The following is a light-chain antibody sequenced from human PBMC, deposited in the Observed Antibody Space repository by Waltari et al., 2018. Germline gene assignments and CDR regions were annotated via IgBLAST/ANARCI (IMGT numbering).Light chain of an antibody. CDR1: SFNIGSNS. CDR3: ATWDDSLGGLWV. Sequence: QSVLTQPPSASGTPGQRVTISCSCISFNIGSNSVHWYQQLPGPAPKLLMYGNNPRPSGVPDRFSGSKSGTSASLAISGLRSEDEAIYYCATWDDSLGGLWVFGGGTKVTVL. J-gene: IGLJ3*02. CDR2: GNN. V-gene: IGLV1-47*01.